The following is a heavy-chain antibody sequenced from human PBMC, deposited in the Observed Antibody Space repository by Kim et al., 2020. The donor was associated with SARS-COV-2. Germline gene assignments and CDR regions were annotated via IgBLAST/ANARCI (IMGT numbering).Heavy chain of an antibody. D-gene: IGHD1-26*01. V-gene: IGHV4-59*08. CDR1: GLSITNYY. Sequence: SETLSLTCTVSGLSITNYYYSWIRQPPGKGLEWIGYIYYSGNTKYNPSLESRVTMSVDTSKKQLSLKLRSVTASDTAVYYCARLGLLPWYFDVWGRGTLV. J-gene: IGHJ2*01. CDR2: IYYSGNT. CDR3: ARLGLLPWYFDV.